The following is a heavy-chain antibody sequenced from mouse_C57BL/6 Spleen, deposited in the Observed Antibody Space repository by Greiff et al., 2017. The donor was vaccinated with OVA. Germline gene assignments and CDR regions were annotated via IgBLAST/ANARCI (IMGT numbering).Heavy chain of an antibody. J-gene: IGHJ4*01. CDR3: ARDYYGSSLYYYAMDY. V-gene: IGHV5-4*01. CDR2: ISDGGSYT. Sequence: EVKLMESGGGLVKPGGSLKLSCAASGFTFSSYAMSWVRQTPEKRLEWVATISDGGSYTYYPDNAKNNLYLQMSHLKSEDTAMYYCARDYYGSSLYYYAMDYWGQGTSVTVSS. D-gene: IGHD1-1*01. CDR1: GFTFSSYA.